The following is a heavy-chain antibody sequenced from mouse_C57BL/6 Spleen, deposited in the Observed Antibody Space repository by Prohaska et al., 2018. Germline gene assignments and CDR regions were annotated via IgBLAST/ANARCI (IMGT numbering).Heavy chain of an antibody. V-gene: IGHV1-26*01. CDR1: TDYY. J-gene: IGHJ4*01. Sequence: TDYYMNWVKQSHGKSLEWIGDINPNNGGTSYNQKFNGKATLTVDKSSSTAYMELRSLTSEDSAVYYCARNPIYYYGGYAMDYWGQGTSVTVSS. CDR3: ARNPIYYYGGYAMDY. D-gene: IGHD1-1*01. CDR2: INPNNGGT.